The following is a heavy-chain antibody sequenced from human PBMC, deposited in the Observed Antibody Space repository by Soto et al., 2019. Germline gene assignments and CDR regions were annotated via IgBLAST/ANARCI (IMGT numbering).Heavy chain of an antibody. CDR3: ARFETLGVTPSDY. Sequence: EVLLVESGGGLVKPGESLRLSCAASGFTFSDYSMNWVRQAPGKGLDWVSSISSRSDHILYADSVKGRFTISRDNAKNSLFLQMNSLTAEYTAIYYCARFETLGVTPSDYWGQGTLVTVSS. J-gene: IGHJ4*02. CDR1: GFTFSDYS. D-gene: IGHD3-10*01. V-gene: IGHV3-21*01. CDR2: ISSRSDHI.